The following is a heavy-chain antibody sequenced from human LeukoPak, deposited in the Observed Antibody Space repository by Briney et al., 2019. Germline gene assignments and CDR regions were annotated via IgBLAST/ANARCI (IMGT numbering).Heavy chain of an antibody. CDR2: ITSNSGSM. V-gene: IGHV3-9*01. CDR3: AKDISNLDFDGFDI. D-gene: IGHD3-3*02. J-gene: IGHJ3*02. CDR1: GFTLDHYA. Sequence: GGSLRLSCATSGFTLDHYAMHWVRHVPGKGLEWVSGITSNSGSMAYAEAVKGRFTISRDNAKSSLFLQMNSLRVEDTALYYCAKDISNLDFDGFDIWGQGTMVTVSS.